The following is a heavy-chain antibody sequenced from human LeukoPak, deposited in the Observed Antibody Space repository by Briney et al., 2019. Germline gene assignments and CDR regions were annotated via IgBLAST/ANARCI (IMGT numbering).Heavy chain of an antibody. CDR1: GFTFSKYW. D-gene: IGHD6-19*01. J-gene: IGHJ4*02. CDR2: INTDGTVT. V-gene: IGHV3-74*01. CDR3: ATKQWLAPPPDS. Sequence: PGGSLRLSCAASGFTFSKYWMLWVRQAPGEGLESVSRINTDGTVTTYADSVKGRFTVSSDNADNTMFLQMNSVRDEDTAVYYCATKQWLAPPPDSWGQGTPVTVSS.